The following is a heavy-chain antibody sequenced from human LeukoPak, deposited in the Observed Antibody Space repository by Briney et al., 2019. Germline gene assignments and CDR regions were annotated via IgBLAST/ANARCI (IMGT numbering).Heavy chain of an antibody. Sequence: PGGSLRLSCAASAFTFITYGMHWVRQAPGKGLEWVTFIRYDGSDKYYADSVKGRFTISRDNSKNTLYLQMNSLTAEDTAVYYCAKGQGHYSGSYSAFEYWGQGTLVTVSS. CDR2: IRYDGSDK. CDR3: AKGQGHYSGSYSAFEY. V-gene: IGHV3-30*02. J-gene: IGHJ4*02. D-gene: IGHD1-26*01. CDR1: AFTFITYG.